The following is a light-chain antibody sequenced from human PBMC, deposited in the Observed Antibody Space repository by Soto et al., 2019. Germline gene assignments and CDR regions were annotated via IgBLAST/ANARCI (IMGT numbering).Light chain of an antibody. CDR2: DAS. CDR3: QQYHSYPYT. CDR1: QHINTW. V-gene: IGKV1-5*01. Sequence: DIQMPQSPYTLSASVGDRVTITCRASQHINTWLAWYQQKSGKAPKLLMYDASSLESGVPSRFSGSSSGTEFTLTISSVQPGDFATYYCQQYHSYPYTFGQGTKLEIK. J-gene: IGKJ2*01.